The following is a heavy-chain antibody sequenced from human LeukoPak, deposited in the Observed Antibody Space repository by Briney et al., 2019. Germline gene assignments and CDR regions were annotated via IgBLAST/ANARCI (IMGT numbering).Heavy chain of an antibody. D-gene: IGHD2-2*01. V-gene: IGHV4-39*01. CDR1: GGSISSSSYY. Sequence: PSETLSLTCTVSGGSISSSSYYWGWIRQPPGKGLEWIGSIHYSGSTYCNPSLESRVTISVDTSKNQFSLKLSSVTAADTAVYYCARHCSFCSSTSSYFDYWGQGTLVTVSS. CDR2: IHYSGST. J-gene: IGHJ4*02. CDR3: ARHCSFCSSTSSYFDY.